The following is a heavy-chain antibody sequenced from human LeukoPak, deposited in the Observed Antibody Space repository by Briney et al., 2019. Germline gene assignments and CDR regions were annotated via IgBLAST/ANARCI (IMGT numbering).Heavy chain of an antibody. V-gene: IGHV3-7*01. Sequence: QPGGSLRLSCAASGFTFSSHWMSWVRQGPGKGLEWVANIKQDGSEKYYVDSVKGRFTISRDNAKNSLYLLMNSLRDEDTAVYYCARVYYGSGSYSDYWGQGTLVTVSS. D-gene: IGHD3-10*01. CDR2: IKQDGSEK. J-gene: IGHJ4*02. CDR3: ARVYYGSGSYSDY. CDR1: GFTFSSHW.